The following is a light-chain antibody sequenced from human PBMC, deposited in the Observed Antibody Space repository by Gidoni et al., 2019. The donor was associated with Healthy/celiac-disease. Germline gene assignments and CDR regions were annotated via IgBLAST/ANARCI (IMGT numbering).Light chain of an antibody. CDR2: AAS. J-gene: IGKJ5*01. CDR1: QSISSY. V-gene: IGKV1-39*01. Sequence: DIQMTQSPSSLSASVGARVTITCRASQSISSYLNCYQQKPGKAPKLLIYAASSLQSGVRSRFRGSGSGTDCTLTISSLQPEDFATYYYQHRDTFGQGTRLEIK. CDR3: QHRDT.